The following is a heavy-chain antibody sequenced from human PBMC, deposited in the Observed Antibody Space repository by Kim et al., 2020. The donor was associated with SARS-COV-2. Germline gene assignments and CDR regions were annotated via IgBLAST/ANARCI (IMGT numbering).Heavy chain of an antibody. D-gene: IGHD6-19*01. Sequence: SETLSLTCNVSGGSISGSTHHWGWIRQSPGKGLEWIGAIYYIGTTYYNPSLKSRVTISVDTSKNQFSLELSSVTAADTAVYYCARHRDYSSSFFDYWGQG. V-gene: IGHV4-39*01. J-gene: IGHJ4*02. CDR1: GGSISGSTHH. CDR2: IYYIGTT. CDR3: ARHRDYSSSFFDY.